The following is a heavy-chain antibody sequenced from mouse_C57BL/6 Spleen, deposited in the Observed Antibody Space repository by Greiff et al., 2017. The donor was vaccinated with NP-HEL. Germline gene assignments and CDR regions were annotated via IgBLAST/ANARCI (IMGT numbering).Heavy chain of an antibody. D-gene: IGHD2-1*01. CDR3: AREGLYGNYVY. J-gene: IGHJ2*01. CDR2: ISDGGSYT. Sequence: EVQGVESGGGLVKPGGSLKLSCAASGFTFSSYAMSWVRQTPEKRLEWVATISDGGSYTYYPDNVKGRFTISRDNAKNNLYLQMSHLKSEDTAMYYCAREGLYGNYVYWGQGTTLTVSS. CDR1: GFTFSSYA. V-gene: IGHV5-4*01.